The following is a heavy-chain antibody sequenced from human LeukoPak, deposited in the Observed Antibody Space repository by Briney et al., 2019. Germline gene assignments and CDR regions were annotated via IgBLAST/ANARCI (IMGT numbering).Heavy chain of an antibody. CDR3: ARGTGDRGFDY. V-gene: IGHV3-48*01. D-gene: IGHD7-27*01. Sequence: GGSLRLSCAASRLTFSSYLMRWVRQAPGKGLEWISYISSSSGTINYADSVKGRFTISRDNAKNSLYLQMNSLRAEDTAVYYCARGTGDRGFDYWGQGTLVTVSS. J-gene: IGHJ4*02. CDR2: ISSSSGTI. CDR1: RLTFSSYL.